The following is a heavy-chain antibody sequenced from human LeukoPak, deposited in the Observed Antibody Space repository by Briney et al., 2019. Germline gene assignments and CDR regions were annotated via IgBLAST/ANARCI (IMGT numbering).Heavy chain of an antibody. CDR3: ASPFDY. V-gene: IGHV3-64*01. CDR1: GFRFSDYI. J-gene: IGHJ4*02. CDR2: IRSDGSST. Sequence: PGGSLRLSCVASGFRFSDYIMHWVRQAPGKGLEYVSAIRSDGSSTVYPNSVKGRFTISRDNSKSTLYLHLGSLRAEDTAVYYCASPFDYWGQGTLVTVSS.